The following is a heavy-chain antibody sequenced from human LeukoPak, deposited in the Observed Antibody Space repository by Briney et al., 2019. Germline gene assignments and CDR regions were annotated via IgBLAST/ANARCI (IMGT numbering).Heavy chain of an antibody. CDR1: GFTLSSYW. CDR2: TNEDGSCA. D-gene: IGHD3-10*01. Sequence: GGSLRLSCAASGFTLSSYWVHWVRQPPGKGLMWLSRTNEDGSCAEFADSVKGRFTISRDNAKNTVYLQMNSLRTEDTAVYFCGRINYNGDYWGRGTLVTVSS. J-gene: IGHJ4*02. V-gene: IGHV3-74*03. CDR3: GRINYNGDY.